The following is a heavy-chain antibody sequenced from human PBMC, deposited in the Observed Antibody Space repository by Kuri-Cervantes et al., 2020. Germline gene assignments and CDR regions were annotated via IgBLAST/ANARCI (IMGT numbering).Heavy chain of an antibody. Sequence: SETLSLTCTVSGGSVSSGSYYWSWIRQPPGKGLEWIGYIYYSGSTNYNPSLKSRVTISVDTSKNQFSLKLSSVTAADTAVYYCASSSGYPTADYWGQGTLVTVSS. J-gene: IGHJ4*02. D-gene: IGHD3-22*01. V-gene: IGHV4-61*01. CDR1: GGSVSSGSYY. CDR3: ASSSGYPTADY. CDR2: IYYSGST.